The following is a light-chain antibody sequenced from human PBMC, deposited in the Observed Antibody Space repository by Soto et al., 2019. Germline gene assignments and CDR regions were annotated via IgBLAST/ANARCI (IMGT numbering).Light chain of an antibody. J-gene: IGKJ2*01. Sequence: DIVMTQTPLSLPVTPGETASISCRSTQSLLDRADRNTYLDWYLQKPGQSPQLLIDTLSYRASGVPDRFSGSGSGTDFTLKISRVEAEDVGVYYCMQRVEFPYTFGQGTKLEIK. CDR3: MQRVEFPYT. CDR1: QSLLDRADRNTY. CDR2: TLS. V-gene: IGKV2-40*01.